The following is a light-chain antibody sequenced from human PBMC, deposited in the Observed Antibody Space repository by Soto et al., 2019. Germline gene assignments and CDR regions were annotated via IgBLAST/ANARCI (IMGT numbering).Light chain of an antibody. CDR1: QSISSW. J-gene: IGKJ4*01. V-gene: IGKV1-5*01. CDR2: GAS. Sequence: DVQMTLSAFTLSASVGHRVTITCRASQSISSWLAWYQQKQGKAPNLLIYGASTLQSGVPSRFSGSVYGTDFTLTISSLQAEDFASYCCQQTRAYPSTFGGGTKVDIK. CDR3: QQTRAYPST.